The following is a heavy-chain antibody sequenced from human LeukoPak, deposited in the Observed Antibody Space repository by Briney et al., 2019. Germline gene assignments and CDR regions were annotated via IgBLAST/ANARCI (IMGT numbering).Heavy chain of an antibody. CDR2: IYYSGSA. J-gene: IGHJ4*02. CDR1: GVSISSYY. D-gene: IGHD5-24*01. V-gene: IGHV4-30-4*01. Sequence: SETLSLTCTVSGVSISSYYWSWIRQPPGKGLEWIGYIYYSGSAYYNPSLNSRVTISVDMSKNQFSLRLSSATAADTAVYYCARVHRDGYSYLYHYFDYWGQGTLVTVSA. CDR3: ARVHRDGYSYLYHYFDY.